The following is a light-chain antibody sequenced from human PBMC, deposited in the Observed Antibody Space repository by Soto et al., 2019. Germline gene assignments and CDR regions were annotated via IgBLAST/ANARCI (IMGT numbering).Light chain of an antibody. Sequence: DIPMTQSPSTLSASVGDRVTITCRASQSISGWLAWYQQKPGKVPNLLIYQASTLESGVPSRFSGSGSGTEFTVTVSSLQPDDFATYYCQQYHKSPVTFGQGTKLEIK. CDR3: QQYHKSPVT. J-gene: IGKJ2*01. V-gene: IGKV1-5*03. CDR2: QAS. CDR1: QSISGW.